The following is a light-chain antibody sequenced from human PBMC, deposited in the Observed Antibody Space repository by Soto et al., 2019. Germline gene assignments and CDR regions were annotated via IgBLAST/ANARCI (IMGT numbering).Light chain of an antibody. J-gene: IGLJ2*01. CDR2: DVS. CDR3: CLYAGSYTSV. CDR1: SSDVGGYNY. V-gene: IGLV2-11*01. Sequence: QSALTQPRSVSGSPGQSVTISCTGTSSDVGGYNYVSWYQQHPGKAPKPMIYDVSKRPSGVPDRFSGSKSGNTASLTISGLQAEDEADYYCCLYAGSYTSVFGGGTKLTVL.